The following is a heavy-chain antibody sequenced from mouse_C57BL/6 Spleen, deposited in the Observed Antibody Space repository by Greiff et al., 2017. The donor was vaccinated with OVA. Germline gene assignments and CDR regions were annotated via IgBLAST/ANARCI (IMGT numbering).Heavy chain of an antibody. CDR1: GYTFTSYW. CDR3: VSYYYGTPPAAWFAY. J-gene: IGHJ3*01. V-gene: IGHV1-74*01. Sequence: QVHVKQPGAELVKPGASVKVSCKASGYTFTSYWMHWVKQRPGQGLEWIGRIHPSDSDTNYNQKFKGKATLTVDKSSSTAYMQLSSLTSEDSAVYYCVSYYYGTPPAAWFAYWGQGTLVTVSA. CDR2: IHPSDSDT. D-gene: IGHD1-1*01.